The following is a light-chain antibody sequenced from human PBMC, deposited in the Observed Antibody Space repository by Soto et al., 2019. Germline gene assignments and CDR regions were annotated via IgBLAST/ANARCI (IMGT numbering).Light chain of an antibody. Sequence: EIVLTQSPGTLSLSPGERAILSCRASQIVNSGYLAWYQQKPGQAPRLLIYGTSIRAAGIPDRFSGSGSGKNFTLTISRLEPEDFAVYSCQQYLASHPWTFGQGTKVE. CDR1: QIVNSGY. CDR3: QQYLASHPWT. J-gene: IGKJ1*01. V-gene: IGKV3-20*01. CDR2: GTS.